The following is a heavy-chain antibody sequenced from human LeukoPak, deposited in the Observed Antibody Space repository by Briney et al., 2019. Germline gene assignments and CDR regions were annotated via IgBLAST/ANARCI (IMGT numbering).Heavy chain of an antibody. J-gene: IGHJ4*02. V-gene: IGHV3-30*12. Sequence: GGSLRLSCVSSGFTIGTAWMSWVRQAPGKGLEWVAVISHDGSNKYYAESVKGRFTVSRDNSKNTLYLQMSDLTSDDTAVYYCVRGGSPTVTLEYWGQGTLVTVSS. CDR3: VRGGSPTVTLEY. CDR1: GFTIGTAW. CDR2: ISHDGSNK. D-gene: IGHD4-17*01.